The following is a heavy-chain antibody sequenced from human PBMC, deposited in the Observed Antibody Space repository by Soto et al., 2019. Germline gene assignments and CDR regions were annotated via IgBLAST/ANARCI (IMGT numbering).Heavy chain of an antibody. V-gene: IGHV3-23*01. CDR1: GFTFSSYA. Sequence: GGSLRLSCAASGFTFSSYAMSWVRQAPGKGLEWVSAISGSGGSTYYADSVKGRFTISRDNSKNTLYLQMNSLRAEDTAVYYCAKVDDILTGYYSPPYYYYGMDVWGQGTTVTVSS. D-gene: IGHD3-9*01. CDR2: ISGSGGST. J-gene: IGHJ6*02. CDR3: AKVDDILTGYYSPPYYYYGMDV.